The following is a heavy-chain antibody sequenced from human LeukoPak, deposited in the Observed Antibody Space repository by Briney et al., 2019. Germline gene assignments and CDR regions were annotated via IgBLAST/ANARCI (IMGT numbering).Heavy chain of an antibody. D-gene: IGHD2-15*01. Sequence: GASVKVSCKASGYTFTGYYMHWVRQAPGQGLEWMGWISAYNGNTNYAQNLQGRVTMTTDTSTSTVYMELRSLRSDDTAVYYCARIPNNGYCSGGGCYSGDYWGQGTLVTVSS. J-gene: IGHJ4*02. V-gene: IGHV1-18*04. CDR1: GYTFTGYY. CDR3: ARIPNNGYCSGGGCYSGDY. CDR2: ISAYNGNT.